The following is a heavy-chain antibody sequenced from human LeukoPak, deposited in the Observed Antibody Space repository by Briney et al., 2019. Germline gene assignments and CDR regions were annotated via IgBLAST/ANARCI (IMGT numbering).Heavy chain of an antibody. CDR2: INHSGST. CDR3: ARSIAVAGTSPFDY. CDR1: GGSFSGYY. D-gene: IGHD6-19*01. Sequence: PSETLSLTCAVYGGSFSGYYWSWIRQPPGKGLEWIGEINHSGSTNYNPSLKSRVTISVDTSKNQFSLKLSSVTAADTAVYYCARSIAVAGTSPFDYWGQGTLVTVSS. J-gene: IGHJ4*02. V-gene: IGHV4-34*01.